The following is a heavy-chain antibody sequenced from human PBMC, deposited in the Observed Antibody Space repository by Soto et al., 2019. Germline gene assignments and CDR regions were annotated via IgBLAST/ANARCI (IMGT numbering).Heavy chain of an antibody. CDR3: ARDLSKAAACPNDAFYI. V-gene: IGHV1-18*01. CDR2: ISAYNGNT. Sequence: GASVKVSCKASGYTFTSYGISWVRQAPGQGLEWMGWISAYNGNTNYAQKLQGRVTMTTDTSTSTAYMELRSLRSDDTAVYYCARDLSKAAACPNDAFYIWGQGTMVTVSS. D-gene: IGHD6-13*01. CDR1: GYTFTSYG. J-gene: IGHJ3*02.